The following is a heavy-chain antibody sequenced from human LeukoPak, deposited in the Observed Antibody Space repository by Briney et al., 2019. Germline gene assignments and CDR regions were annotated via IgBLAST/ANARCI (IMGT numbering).Heavy chain of an antibody. CDR2: IYYSGST. V-gene: IGHV4-31*03. CDR3: ARGHYYGSGSYYNAFDY. D-gene: IGHD3-10*01. J-gene: IGHJ4*02. CDR1: GGSISSGGYY. Sequence: SRTLSLTCTVSGGSISSGGYYWSWIRQHPGKGLEWIGYIYYSGSTYYNPSLKSRVTISVDTSKNQFSLKLSSVTAADTAVYYCARGHYYGSGSYYNAFDYWGQGTLVTVSS.